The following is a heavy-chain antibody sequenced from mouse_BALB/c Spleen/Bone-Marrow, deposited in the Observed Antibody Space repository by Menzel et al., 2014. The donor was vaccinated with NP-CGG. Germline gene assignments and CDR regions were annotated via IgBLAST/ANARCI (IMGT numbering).Heavy chain of an antibody. V-gene: IGHV5-6-3*01. CDR3: SRVWYFDY. CDR1: GFTFSSYG. CDR2: INSNGGST. Sequence: EVQGVESGGGLVQPGGSLKLSWAASGFTFSSYGMSWVRQTPDKRLELVATINSNGGSTNYPDSVKGRFTISRDNAKNTLYLQMSILNSEYTAMYYCSRVWYFDYCGQGTCLTVSS. J-gene: IGHJ2*02.